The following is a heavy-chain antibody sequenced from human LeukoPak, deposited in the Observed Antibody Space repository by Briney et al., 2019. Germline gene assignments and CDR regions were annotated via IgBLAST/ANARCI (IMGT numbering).Heavy chain of an antibody. CDR1: GHTLTDLS. Sequence: ASVKVSCKVSGHTLTDLSTHWVRQAPEGGLEWMGTIDPEDGETIYAQKFQGRVTMTEDTATDTAYMELRSLRSEDTAVYYCATGGIYSLLDYWGQGTLVTVSS. D-gene: IGHD1-26*01. J-gene: IGHJ4*02. V-gene: IGHV1-24*01. CDR2: IDPEDGET. CDR3: ATGGIYSLLDY.